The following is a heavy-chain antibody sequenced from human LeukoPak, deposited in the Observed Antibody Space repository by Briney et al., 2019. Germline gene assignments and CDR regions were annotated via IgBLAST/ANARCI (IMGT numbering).Heavy chain of an antibody. Sequence: PSETLSLTCAVSGGSISSGGYSWSWIRQPPGKGLEWIGYIYHSGSTYYNPSLKSRVTISVDRSKNQFSLKLSSVTAADTAVYYCARGWFGELSYGMDVWGQGTTVTVSS. V-gene: IGHV4-30-2*01. CDR1: GGSISSGGYS. CDR3: ARGWFGELSYGMDV. D-gene: IGHD3-10*01. CDR2: IYHSGST. J-gene: IGHJ6*02.